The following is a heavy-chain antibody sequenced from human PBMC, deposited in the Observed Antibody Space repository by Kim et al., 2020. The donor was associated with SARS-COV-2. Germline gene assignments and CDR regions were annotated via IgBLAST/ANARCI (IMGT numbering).Heavy chain of an antibody. J-gene: IGHJ6*02. V-gene: IGHV4-61*01. CDR3: ARTPTRSGTPPGFMDV. D-gene: IGHD3-10*01. CDR2: IFHRGNT. Sequence: SETLSLKCTVSGGSITGGSITSGSISAYYWSWVRQTPGKGLEWMGKIFHRGNTNYNPSLKSRITIRIDTSNNEISLKLTSLTAADTGVYYCARTPTRSGTPPGFMDVWGQGTTVTVSS. CDR1: GGSITGGSITSGSISAYY.